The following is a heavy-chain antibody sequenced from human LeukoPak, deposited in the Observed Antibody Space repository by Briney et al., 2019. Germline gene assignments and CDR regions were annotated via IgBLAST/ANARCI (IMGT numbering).Heavy chain of an antibody. CDR2: IIPIFGTA. CDR1: GGTFSSYA. D-gene: IGHD6-19*01. Sequence: GSSVKVSCKASGGTFSSYAISWVRQAPGQGLEWMGGIIPIFGTANYAQKFQGRVTITADESTSTAYMELSSLRSEDTAVYYCARGVYSSGWYGSPRYWFDPWGQGTLVTVSS. J-gene: IGHJ5*02. V-gene: IGHV1-69*01. CDR3: ARGVYSSGWYGSPRYWFDP.